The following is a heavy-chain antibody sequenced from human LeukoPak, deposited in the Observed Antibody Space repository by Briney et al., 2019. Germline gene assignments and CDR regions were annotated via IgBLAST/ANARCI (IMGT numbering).Heavy chain of an antibody. CDR2: IYSGGST. Sequence: GGSLRLSCAASGFTVSSNYMNWVRQAPGKGLEWVSVIYSGGSTYYADSVKGRFTISRDNSQNTLYLQMNSLRAEDTAVYYCAREAVTRNYFDYWGQGPLVTVSS. J-gene: IGHJ4*02. V-gene: IGHV3-53*01. CDR1: GFTVSSNY. D-gene: IGHD4-17*01. CDR3: AREAVTRNYFDY.